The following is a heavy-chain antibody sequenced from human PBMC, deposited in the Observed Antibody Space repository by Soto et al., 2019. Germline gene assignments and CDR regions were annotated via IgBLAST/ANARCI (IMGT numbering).Heavy chain of an antibody. V-gene: IGHV4-59*01. CDR1: GASFSSYY. J-gene: IGHJ4*02. D-gene: IGHD2-15*01. CDR3: AREAPDCSSGTCYSAYFDL. CDR2: VYYSGYT. Sequence: QVQLQESGPGLVKPSETLSLTCTVSGASFSSYYWSWIRQPPGKGLEWIGYVYYSGYTNYNPSLRSRVAMSVDTSKNQFSLKLTSVTAADTAVYYCAREAPDCSSGTCYSAYFDLWGQGTLVTVSS.